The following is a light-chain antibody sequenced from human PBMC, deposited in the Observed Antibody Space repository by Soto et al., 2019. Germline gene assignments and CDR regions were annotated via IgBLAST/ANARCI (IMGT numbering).Light chain of an antibody. V-gene: IGKV3-11*01. CDR3: QQHANWPLT. CDR2: EAS. J-gene: IGKJ4*01. Sequence: EIVMTQSPASLSVSPGERVTLSCRASRSVGNNLAWYQQKPGQAPGLLIYEASTRATGIPARFSGSGSGTDFTLTISSLEPEDFAVYYCQQHANWPLTFGGGTKVDIK. CDR1: RSVGNN.